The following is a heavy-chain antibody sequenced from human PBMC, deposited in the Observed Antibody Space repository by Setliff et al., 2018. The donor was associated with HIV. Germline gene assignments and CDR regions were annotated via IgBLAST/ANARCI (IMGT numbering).Heavy chain of an antibody. CDR2: IKEDGTDK. CDR3: ARPLLRTNTVYGILGNWFDS. D-gene: IGHD2-8*01. J-gene: IGHJ5*01. V-gene: IGHV3-7*03. CDR1: GFTFSHYA. Sequence: PGGSLRLSCAASGFTFSHYAMTWVRQAPGKGLEWVASIKEDGTDKYYMDSAKGRFTISRDNRDNLLFLQMNSLRAEDTAVYYCARPLLRTNTVYGILGNWFDSWGRGTLVTVSS.